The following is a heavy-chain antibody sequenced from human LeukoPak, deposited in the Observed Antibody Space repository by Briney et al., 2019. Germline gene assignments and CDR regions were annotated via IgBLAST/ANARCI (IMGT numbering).Heavy chain of an antibody. CDR3: ARDRYYDSSGFWSDAFDI. D-gene: IGHD3-22*01. CDR2: IIPIFGTA. V-gene: IGHV1-69*06. CDR1: GGTFSSYA. J-gene: IGHJ3*02. Sequence: ASVKVSCKASGGTFSSYAISWVRQAPGQGLEWMGGIIPIFGTANYAQKFQGRVTITADKSTGTAYMELSSLRSEDTAVYYCARDRYYDSSGFWSDAFDIWGQGTMVTVSS.